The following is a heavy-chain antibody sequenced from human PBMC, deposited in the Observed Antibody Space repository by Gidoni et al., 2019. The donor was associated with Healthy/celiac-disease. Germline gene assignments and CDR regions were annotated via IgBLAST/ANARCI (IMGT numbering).Heavy chain of an antibody. CDR1: GVTFSSYA. J-gene: IGHJ6*03. Sequence: QVQLVQSVAEVKKPGSSLKVSCKASGVTFSSYALSWVRQAPGQGLEWMGGIIPIFGTANYEQKFQGRVTITADESTSTAYMELSSLRSEDTAVYYCARKKDGVFDETPRPIYYYYYMDVWGKGTTVTVSS. D-gene: IGHD3-9*01. CDR3: ARKKDGVFDETPRPIYYYYYMDV. CDR2: IIPIFGTA. V-gene: IGHV1-69*01.